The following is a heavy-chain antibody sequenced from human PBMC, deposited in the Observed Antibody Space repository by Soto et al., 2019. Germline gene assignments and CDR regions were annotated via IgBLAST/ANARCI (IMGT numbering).Heavy chain of an antibody. V-gene: IGHV4-31*03. CDR3: ARFNSRSGTEYFDY. D-gene: IGHD6-19*01. Sequence: QVKLQESGPGLVQPAQTLSLSCTVSGGSITSGGIYWSWLRQHPRQGLEWIGYIYHSGSTTYNPSLTSRVTISVDTFKNQFSLTVTSLTVADTAVYYCARFNSRSGTEYFDYWGQGTLVTVSS. CDR2: IYHSGST. CDR1: GGSITSGGIY. J-gene: IGHJ4*02.